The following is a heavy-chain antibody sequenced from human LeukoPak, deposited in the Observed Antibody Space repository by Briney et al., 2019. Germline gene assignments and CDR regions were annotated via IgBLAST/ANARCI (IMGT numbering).Heavy chain of an antibody. Sequence: WGWIRQPPGRGLEWIGSVYHSGSTYYHQSLQSRVTISLDMSRNQFSLNLRSVIAADTAVYYCSRIFGGTKGYFQHWSQRTLVTVSS. CDR3: SRIFGGTKGYFQH. D-gene: IGHD3-3*01. V-gene: IGHV4-38-2*01. CDR2: VYHSGST. J-gene: IGHJ1*01.